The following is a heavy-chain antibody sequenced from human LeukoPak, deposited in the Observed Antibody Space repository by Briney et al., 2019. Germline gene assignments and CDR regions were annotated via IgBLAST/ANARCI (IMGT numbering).Heavy chain of an antibody. V-gene: IGHV3-21*04. J-gene: IGHJ4*02. Sequence: GGSLRLSCTASGFTFSSYSMNWDRQAPGKGLEWVSSISSSSTYIYYADSVKGRFTISRDNSKNTLYLQMNSLRAEDTAVYYCARDRGTVANYFDYWGQGTLVTVSS. CDR3: ARDRGTVANYFDY. CDR1: GFTFSSYS. CDR2: ISSSSTYI. D-gene: IGHD4-23*01.